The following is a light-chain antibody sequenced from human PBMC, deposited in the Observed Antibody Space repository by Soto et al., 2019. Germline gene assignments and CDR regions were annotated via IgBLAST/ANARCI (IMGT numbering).Light chain of an antibody. V-gene: IGKV1-5*01. Sequence: DIQMTQSPSTLSASVGDRVTITCRSSQSTSSWLAWYQHKPGKAPKLLIFDASSLETGVPSRFSGGGSGTEFTLPISSLQPDDFATYYCQQYETFPGTFGQGTKVDIK. CDR1: QSTSSW. J-gene: IGKJ1*01. CDR3: QQYETFPGT. CDR2: DAS.